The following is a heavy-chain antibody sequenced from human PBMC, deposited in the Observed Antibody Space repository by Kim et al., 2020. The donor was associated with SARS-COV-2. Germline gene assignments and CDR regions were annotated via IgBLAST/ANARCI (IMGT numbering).Heavy chain of an antibody. J-gene: IGHJ4*02. CDR1: GFTFSSTW. Sequence: GGSLRLSCAASGFTFSSTWMHWVRQAPGGLVWVSRINSDGTTTNYADSVKGRFSISRDNAKNTLYLQMTSLRAEDTAIYYCARPLYDYVWGTYWGQGTLVTVSS. CDR2: INSDGTTT. V-gene: IGHV3-74*01. CDR3: ARPLYDYVWGTY. D-gene: IGHD3-16*01.